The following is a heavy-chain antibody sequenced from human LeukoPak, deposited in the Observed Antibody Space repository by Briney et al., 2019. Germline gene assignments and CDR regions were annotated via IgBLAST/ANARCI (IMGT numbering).Heavy chain of an antibody. J-gene: IGHJ5*02. D-gene: IGHD3-10*01. Sequence: ASVKVSCKASGYTFTSYGISWERQAPGQGLEWMGCISAYNGNTNYAQKLQGRVTMTTDTSTSTAYMELRSLRSDDTAVYYCARAIYYGSGSYYRPDWFDPRGQGTLVTVSS. CDR2: ISAYNGNT. CDR1: GYTFTSYG. V-gene: IGHV1-18*04. CDR3: ARAIYYGSGSYYRPDWFDP.